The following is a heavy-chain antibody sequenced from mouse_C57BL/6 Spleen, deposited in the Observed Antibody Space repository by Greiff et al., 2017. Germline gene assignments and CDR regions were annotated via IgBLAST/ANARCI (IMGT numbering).Heavy chain of an antibody. V-gene: IGHV1-80*01. CDR2: IYPGDGDT. CDR3: AREDYDYDEGDYYAMDY. D-gene: IGHD2-4*01. J-gene: IGHJ4*01. Sequence: QVQLQQSGAELVKPGASVKISCKASGYAFSSYWMNWVKQRPGKGLEWIVQIYPGDGDTNYNGKFKGKATLTADKSSSTAYMQLSSLTSEDSAVYFCAREDYDYDEGDYYAMDYWGQGTSVTVSS. CDR1: GYAFSSYW.